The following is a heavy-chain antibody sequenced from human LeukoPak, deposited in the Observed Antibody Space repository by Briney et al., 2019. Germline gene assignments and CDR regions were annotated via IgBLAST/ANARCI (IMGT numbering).Heavy chain of an antibody. CDR3: AIPPRESSAPFDY. V-gene: IGHV5-51*04. CDR2: IYPGDSDT. D-gene: IGHD2-15*01. J-gene: IGHJ4*02. CDR1: GYRFTIYW. Sequence: GESLKISCQGSGYRFTIYWIGWVRQMTGKGLEWMGIIYPGDSDTRYTPSFQGQVTISAHKPISTAYLQWSSLKASDTAMYYCAIPPRESSAPFDYWGQGTLVTVSS.